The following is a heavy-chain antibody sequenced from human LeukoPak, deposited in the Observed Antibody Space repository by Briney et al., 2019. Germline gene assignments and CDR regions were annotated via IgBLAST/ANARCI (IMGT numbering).Heavy chain of an antibody. V-gene: IGHV4-34*01. CDR1: GGSFSGYY. CDR2: INHSGST. D-gene: IGHD6-13*01. J-gene: IGHJ4*02. CDR3: ARSPIAAAGTFTLDY. Sequence: PSETLSLTCAVYGGSFSGYYWSWIRQPPGKGLEWIGEINHSGSTNYNPSHKSRVTISVDTSKNQFSLKLSSVTAADTAVYYCARSPIAAAGTFTLDYWGQGTLVTVSS.